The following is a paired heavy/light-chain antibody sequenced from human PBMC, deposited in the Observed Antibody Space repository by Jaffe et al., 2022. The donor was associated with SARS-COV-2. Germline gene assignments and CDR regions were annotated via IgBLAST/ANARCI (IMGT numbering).Heavy chain of an antibody. CDR3: AKDPSDSGYYYGAYYFDY. V-gene: IGHV3-23*01. D-gene: IGHD3-22*01. CDR2: ISGSGGST. J-gene: IGHJ4*02. CDR1: GFTFSSYA. Sequence: EVQLLESGGGLVQPGGSLRLSCAASGFTFSSYAMSWVRQAPGTGLEWVSAISGSGGSTYYADSVKGRFTISRDNSKNTLYLQMNSLRAEDTAVYYCAKDPSDSGYYYGAYYFDYWGQGTLVTVSS.
Light chain of an antibody. J-gene: IGKJ4*01. CDR1: QSISSW. Sequence: DIQMTQSPSTLSASVGDRVTITCRASQSISSWLAWYQQKPGKAPKLLIYKASSLESGVPSRFSGSGSGTEFTLTISSLQPDDFATYYCQQYNSYSLTFGGGTKVEI. CDR2: KAS. CDR3: QQYNSYSLT. V-gene: IGKV1-5*03.